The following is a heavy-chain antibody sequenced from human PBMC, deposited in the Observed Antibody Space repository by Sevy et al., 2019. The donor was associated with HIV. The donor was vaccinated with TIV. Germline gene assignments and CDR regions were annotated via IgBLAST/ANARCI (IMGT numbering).Heavy chain of an antibody. CDR1: GFTFGDYC. CDR3: RRWKAAQSIFDY. D-gene: IGHD6-13*01. J-gene: IGHJ4*02. Sequence: SLKISCTASGFTFGDYCMSWVRQAPGKGLEWVAFLKSDVYGGTVDHAASVRGRFVISRDDSKTIAYLQMNDLKTEDTGVYYCRRWKAAQSIFDYWGQGALVTVSS. V-gene: IGHV3-49*04. CDR2: LKSDVYGGTV.